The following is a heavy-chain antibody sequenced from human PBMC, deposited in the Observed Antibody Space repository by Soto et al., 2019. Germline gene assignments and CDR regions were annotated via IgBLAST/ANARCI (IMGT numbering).Heavy chain of an antibody. J-gene: IGHJ6*02. Sequence: GASVKVSCKASGYTFTSYYMHWVRQAPGQGLEWMGIINPSGGSTSYAQKFQGRVTMTEDTSTDTAYMELSSLRSDDTAVYYCARIPLSSGWYQVIIQSGYYYYGMDVWGQGTTVTVSS. V-gene: IGHV1-46*01. D-gene: IGHD6-19*01. CDR1: GYTFTSYY. CDR3: ARIPLSSGWYQVIIQSGYYYYGMDV. CDR2: INPSGGST.